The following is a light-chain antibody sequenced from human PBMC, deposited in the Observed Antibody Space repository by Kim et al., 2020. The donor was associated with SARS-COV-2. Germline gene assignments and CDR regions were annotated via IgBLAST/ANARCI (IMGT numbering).Light chain of an antibody. CDR1: YIGDKS. CDR3: QVWDSSTDDRV. Sequence: SYELTQPPSVSVAPGKTARLTCGGDYIGDKSVHWYRQRPGQAPVLVIYNDDARPSGIRERFSGSNSGNTATLTISGVEAGDEADFYCQVWDSSTDDRVFGGGTQLTVL. J-gene: IGLJ3*02. CDR2: NDD. V-gene: IGLV3-21*04.